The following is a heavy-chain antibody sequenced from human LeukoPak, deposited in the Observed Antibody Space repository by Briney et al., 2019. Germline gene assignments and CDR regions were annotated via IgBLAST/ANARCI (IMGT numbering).Heavy chain of an antibody. CDR3: TRTNRDWVPSDY. CDR2: VAHHEKT. Sequence: SETLSLTCAVCCGSFNNSNWWSWVRQPPGEGVEGIVEVAHHEKTHYNPSLESRVTVSLDNSKSQFSLNLTSVSAADTAVYFCTRTNRDWVPSDYWGQGTLVTVSS. D-gene: IGHD2-21*01. V-gene: IGHV4-4*02. CDR1: CGSFNNSNW. J-gene: IGHJ4*02.